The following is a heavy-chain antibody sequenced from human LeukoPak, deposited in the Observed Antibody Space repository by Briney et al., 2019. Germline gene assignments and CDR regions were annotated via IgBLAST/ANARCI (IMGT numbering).Heavy chain of an antibody. CDR3: ARKNGGYNPRGGRFDY. J-gene: IGHJ4*02. CDR2: INHSGST. CDR1: GGSISSGSYY. Sequence: SETLSLTCTVSGGSISSGSYYWSWIRQPAGKGLEWIGEINHSGSTNYNPSLKSRVTISVDTSKNQFSLKLSSVTAADTAVYYCARKNGGYNPRGGRFDYWGQGTLVTVSS. V-gene: IGHV4-61*10. D-gene: IGHD5-24*01.